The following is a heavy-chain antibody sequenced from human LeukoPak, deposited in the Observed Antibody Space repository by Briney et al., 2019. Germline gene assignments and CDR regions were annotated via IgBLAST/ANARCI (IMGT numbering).Heavy chain of an antibody. CDR3: ARTTEGYCRGRSCYSYYYYMDV. Sequence: KASETLSLTCTVSGGSISSYYWSWIRQPPGKGLEWIGYIYYSGSTNYNPSLKSRVTISVDTSKNQSSLKLSSVTAADTAVYYCARTTEGYCRGRSCYSYYYYMDVWGKGTTVTVSS. V-gene: IGHV4-59*01. CDR2: IYYSGST. J-gene: IGHJ6*03. D-gene: IGHD2-15*01. CDR1: GGSISSYY.